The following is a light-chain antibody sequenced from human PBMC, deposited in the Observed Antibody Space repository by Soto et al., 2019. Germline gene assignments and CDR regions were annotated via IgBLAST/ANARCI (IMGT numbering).Light chain of an antibody. J-gene: IGKJ5*01. Sequence: DIQITLSPSSLSSSVLERFTITCQASQDISNYLNSHQQKPGKAPKLLIYDASNLETGVPSRFSGSGGGTDFTLSISSVQPEDFATYFCQQSYIDPITFGQGTRLEIK. V-gene: IGKV1-39*01. CDR2: DAS. CDR3: QQSYIDPIT. CDR1: QDISNY.